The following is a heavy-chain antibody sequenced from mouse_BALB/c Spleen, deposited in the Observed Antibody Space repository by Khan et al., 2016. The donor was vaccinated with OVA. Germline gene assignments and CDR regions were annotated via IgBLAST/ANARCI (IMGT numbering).Heavy chain of an antibody. V-gene: IGHV3-2*02. CDR1: GYSITSDYA. Sequence: EVQLQESGPGLVKPSQSLSLTCTVTGYSITSDYAWNWIRQFPGNKLEWMAYITYSGSTGYNPSLKSRISITRDTSKNQFFLQLNSVTTEDTATYYCAGDYGSSYLFFDYWGQGTTLTVSS. CDR2: ITYSGST. CDR3: AGDYGSSYLFFDY. J-gene: IGHJ2*01. D-gene: IGHD1-1*01.